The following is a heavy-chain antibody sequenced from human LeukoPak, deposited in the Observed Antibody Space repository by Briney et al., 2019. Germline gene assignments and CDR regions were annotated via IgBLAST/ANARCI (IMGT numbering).Heavy chain of an antibody. CDR3: ARDVGVVVPAANLYYYYGMDV. CDR1: GFTFSSYW. V-gene: IGHV3-7*01. Sequence: GGSLRLSCAASGFTFSSYWMSWVGQAPGKGLEWVANIKQDGSEKYYVDSVKGLFTISRDNAKNSLYLQMNSLRAEDTAVYYCARDVGVVVPAANLYYYYGMDVWGQGTTVTVSS. J-gene: IGHJ6*02. CDR2: IKQDGSEK. D-gene: IGHD2-2*01.